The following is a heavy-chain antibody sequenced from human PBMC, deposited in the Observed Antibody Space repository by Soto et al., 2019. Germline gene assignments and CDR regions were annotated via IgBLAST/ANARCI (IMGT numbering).Heavy chain of an antibody. D-gene: IGHD5-18*01. CDR1: GFIFSSYG. J-gene: IGHJ4*02. Sequence: QVLLVESGGGVVQPGRSLSLSCAASGFIFSSYGMHWVRQAPGKGLEWVAVIWYDGSNKYYADSVKGRFTISRDNSKNTLYLQMNSLRAEDTAVYYCARAGVQLCPDYWGQGTLVTVSS. CDR3: ARAGVQLCPDY. V-gene: IGHV3-33*01. CDR2: IWYDGSNK.